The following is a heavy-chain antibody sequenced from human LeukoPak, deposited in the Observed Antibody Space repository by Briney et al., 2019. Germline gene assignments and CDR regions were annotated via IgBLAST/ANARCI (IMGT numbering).Heavy chain of an antibody. CDR2: IWYDGSNK. Sequence: PGGSLRLSCAASGFTFSSYGMHWVRQAPGKGLEWVAVIWYDGSNKYYADSVKGRFTISRDNSKSTLYLQMNSLRAEDTAVYYCARTHRRYDSSGYYSYWGQGTLVTVSS. D-gene: IGHD3-22*01. J-gene: IGHJ4*02. CDR1: GFTFSSYG. V-gene: IGHV3-33*01. CDR3: ARTHRRYDSSGYYSY.